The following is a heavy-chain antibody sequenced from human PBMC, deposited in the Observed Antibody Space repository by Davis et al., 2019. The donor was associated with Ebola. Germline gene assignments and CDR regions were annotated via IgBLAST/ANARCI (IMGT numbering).Heavy chain of an antibody. CDR2: ISAHNGNT. V-gene: IGHV1-18*01. CDR1: GYTFTNYG. Sequence: ASVKVSCKTSGYTFTNYGISWVRQAPGQGLEWLGWISAHNGNTDYAQKFQGWVTMTRDTSISTAYMELSRLRSDDTAVYYCARVYDYHYGMDVWGQGTTVTVSS. J-gene: IGHJ6*02. D-gene: IGHD5-12*01. CDR3: ARVYDYHYGMDV.